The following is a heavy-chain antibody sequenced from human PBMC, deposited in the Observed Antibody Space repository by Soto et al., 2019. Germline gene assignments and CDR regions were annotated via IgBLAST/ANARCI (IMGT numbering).Heavy chain of an antibody. D-gene: IGHD6-19*01. V-gene: IGHV2-5*02. CDR2: IYWDDDK. CDR1: GFSLSTSGVS. Sequence: QITLKESGPTLVKPTQTLTLTCTFSGFSLSTSGVSVGWIRQPPGKALEWLALIYWDDDKRYSPSLKIRLTITTDTTKNQVVLTMTNMDPVDTATYYCAHRGIAVPFDDYWGQGTLVTVSS. CDR3: AHRGIAVPFDDY. J-gene: IGHJ4*02.